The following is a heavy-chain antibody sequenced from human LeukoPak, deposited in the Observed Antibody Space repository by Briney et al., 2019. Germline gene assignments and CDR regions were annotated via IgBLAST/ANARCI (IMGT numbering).Heavy chain of an antibody. D-gene: IGHD3-3*01. Sequence: GGSLRLSCAASGFTFSSYDMHWVRQATGKGLEWVSAIGTAGDTYYPGSVKGRFTISRDNSKNTLYLQMNSLRAEDTAVYYCAKADQYYDFWSGSLYWGQGTLVTVSS. J-gene: IGHJ4*02. CDR1: GFTFSSYD. V-gene: IGHV3-13*01. CDR2: IGTAGDT. CDR3: AKADQYYDFWSGSLY.